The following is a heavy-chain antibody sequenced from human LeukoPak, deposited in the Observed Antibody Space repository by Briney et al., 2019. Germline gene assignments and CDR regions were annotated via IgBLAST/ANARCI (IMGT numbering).Heavy chain of an antibody. V-gene: IGHV3-74*01. D-gene: IGHD2-21*02. CDR3: ARDSSDYYYYYYMDV. Sequence: PGGSLRLSCAASGFTFSSYWMHWVRQAPGKGLVWVSRINSDGSSTSYADSVKGRFTISRDNAKNTLYLQMNSLSAEDTAVYYCARDSSDYYYYYYMDVWGKGTTVTVSS. CDR1: GFTFSSYW. J-gene: IGHJ6*03. CDR2: INSDGSST.